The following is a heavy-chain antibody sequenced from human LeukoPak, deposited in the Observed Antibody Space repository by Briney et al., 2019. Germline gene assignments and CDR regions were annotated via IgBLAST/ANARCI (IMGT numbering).Heavy chain of an antibody. CDR2: IRFDGSTK. V-gene: IGHV3-30*02. J-gene: IGHJ3*01. Sequence: GGSLRLSCVASGITFRSSSMHWVRRAPGKGLEWLAFIRFDGSTKYYADSVKGRFTISRDNSKNTLYLQMNSLRAEDTAVYYCAKDRQLTSWGQGTMVTVSS. CDR3: AKDRQLTS. D-gene: IGHD5-24*01. CDR1: GITFRSSS.